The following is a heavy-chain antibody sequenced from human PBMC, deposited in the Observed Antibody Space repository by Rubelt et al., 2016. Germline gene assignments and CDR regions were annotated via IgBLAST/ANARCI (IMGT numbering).Heavy chain of an antibody. Sequence: EVQLVQSGAEVKKPGESLKISCKGSGYSFTSYWIGWVRQMPGKGLEWMGIIYPGDSDTRYRPSFQGQVTISADKSISTAYLQCSSLKASDTAMYYCARDRVGYCSGGSCDAFDIWGQGTMVTVSS. CDR3: ARDRVGYCSGGSCDAFDI. V-gene: IGHV5-51*01. CDR2: IYPGDSDT. J-gene: IGHJ3*02. CDR1: GYSFTSYW. D-gene: IGHD2-15*01.